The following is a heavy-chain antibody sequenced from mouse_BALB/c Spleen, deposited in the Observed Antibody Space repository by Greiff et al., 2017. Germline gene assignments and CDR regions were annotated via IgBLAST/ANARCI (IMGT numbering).Heavy chain of an antibody. V-gene: IGHV5-4*02. Sequence: EVQLVESGGGLVKPGGSLKLSCAASGFTFSDYYMYWVRQTPEKRLEWVATISDGGSYTYYPDSVKGRFTISRDNAKNNLYLQMSSLKSEDTAMYYCARGAYYRYDGYAMDYWGQGTSVTVSS. J-gene: IGHJ4*01. CDR3: ARGAYYRYDGYAMDY. CDR1: GFTFSDYY. D-gene: IGHD2-14*01. CDR2: ISDGGSYT.